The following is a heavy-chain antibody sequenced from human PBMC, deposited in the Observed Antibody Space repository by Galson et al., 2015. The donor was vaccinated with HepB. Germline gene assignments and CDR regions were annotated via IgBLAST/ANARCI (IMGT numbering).Heavy chain of an antibody. CDR2: IKSKTDGGTT. D-gene: IGHD3-10*01. V-gene: IGHV3-15*01. CDR3: AKDGHDYYGSGSYHPFDY. J-gene: IGHJ4*02. Sequence: SLRLSCAASGFTFSNARMRGVRQAPGKGLEWVGRIKSKTDGGTTDYAAPVKGRFPISRDDSKNTLYLQMNSLTTEDTAVFYCAKDGHDYYGSGSYHPFDYWGQGTLVTVSS. CDR1: GFTFSNAR.